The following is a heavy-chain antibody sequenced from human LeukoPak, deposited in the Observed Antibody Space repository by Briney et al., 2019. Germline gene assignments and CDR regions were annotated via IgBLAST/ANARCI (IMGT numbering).Heavy chain of an antibody. CDR3: ARGRRGGGHSYGYDAFDI. Sequence: GGSLRLSCVASGFTFSSYSMNWVRQTPGQGLVWVSYISSSSSAIFNADSVKGRFTISRDNAKSSLSLQMNSLRADDTAVYYCARGRRGGGHSYGYDAFDIWGEGTMVTVPS. CDR2: ISSSSSAI. J-gene: IGHJ3*02. D-gene: IGHD5-18*01. V-gene: IGHV3-48*01. CDR1: GFTFSSYS.